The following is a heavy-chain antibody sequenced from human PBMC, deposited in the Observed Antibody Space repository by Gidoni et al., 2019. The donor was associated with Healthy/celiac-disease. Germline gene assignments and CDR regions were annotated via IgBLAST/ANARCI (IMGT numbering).Heavy chain of an antibody. CDR2: VDPEDGET. D-gene: IGHD1-26*01. J-gene: IGHJ3*02. CDR3: ATREKLGATFAFDI. Sequence: QVQLVQSGDEVKKPGASSMVSCKVSGYTLTELSMHWVRQAPGKGLEWRGGVDPEDGETIYAQKFQGRDTMTEDTSTDTAYMELSSLRSEDTAVYYCATREKLGATFAFDIWGQGTMVTVSS. CDR1: GYTLTELS. V-gene: IGHV1-24*01.